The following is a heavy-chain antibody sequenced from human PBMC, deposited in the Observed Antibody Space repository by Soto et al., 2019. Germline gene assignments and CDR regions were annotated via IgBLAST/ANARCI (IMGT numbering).Heavy chain of an antibody. CDR2: IGPDSGAT. D-gene: IGHD3-22*01. Sequence: ASVKVSCKASGYTFTGHYIHWVRQAPEQGPEWMGEIGPDSGATRYAQKFQGRVTMTRDMSITTVYMELNNLSPDDTAVYYCGRGRSGQIVVFYWGQGTTVTVSA. CDR3: GRGRSGQIVVFY. J-gene: IGHJ4*02. V-gene: IGHV1-2*02. CDR1: GYTFTGHY.